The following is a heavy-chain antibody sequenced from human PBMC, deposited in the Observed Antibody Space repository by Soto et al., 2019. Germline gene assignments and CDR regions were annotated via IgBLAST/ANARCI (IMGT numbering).Heavy chain of an antibody. D-gene: IGHD6-19*01. V-gene: IGHV4-34*01. J-gene: IGHJ6*02. CDR2: INHSGST. CDR3: AKSSGWLYYYYGMDV. CDR1: GGSFSGYY. Sequence: SETLSLTCAVYGGSFSGYYWSWIRQPPGKGLEWIGEINHSGSTNYNPSLKSRVTISVDTSKNQFSLKLSSVTAADTAVYYCAKSSGWLYYYYGMDVWGQGTTVTVSS.